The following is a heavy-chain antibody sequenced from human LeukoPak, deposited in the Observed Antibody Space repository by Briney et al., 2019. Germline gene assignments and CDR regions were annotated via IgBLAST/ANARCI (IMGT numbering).Heavy chain of an antibody. CDR2: IYYSGST. CDR3: ARNGGSYSFDH. CDR1: GGSISTYY. Sequence: SETLSLTCTVSGGSISTYYWSWLRQPPGEGLEWIGYIYYSGSTNYNPSFKSRVTISVDTSKNQFSLKLSSVTAADTAVYYCARNGGSYSFDHWGQGTLVTVSS. D-gene: IGHD1-26*01. V-gene: IGHV4-59*01. J-gene: IGHJ4*02.